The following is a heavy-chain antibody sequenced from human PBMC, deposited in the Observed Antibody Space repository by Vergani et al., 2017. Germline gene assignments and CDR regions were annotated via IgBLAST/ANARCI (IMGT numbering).Heavy chain of an antibody. D-gene: IGHD2-21*02. V-gene: IGHV1-69*01. Sequence: QVQLVQSGAEVKKPGSSVKVSCKASGGTFSSYAISWVRQAPGQGLEWMGGIIPIFGTANYAQKFQGRVTITADESTSTAYMELSRLRSDDTAVYYCARGMVTAITRDDAFDIWGQGTMVTVSS. CDR2: IIPIFGTA. CDR3: ARGMVTAITRDDAFDI. J-gene: IGHJ3*02. CDR1: GGTFSSYA.